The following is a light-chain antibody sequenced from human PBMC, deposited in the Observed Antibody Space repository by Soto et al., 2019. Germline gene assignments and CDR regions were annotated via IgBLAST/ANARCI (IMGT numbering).Light chain of an antibody. Sequence: DIVLTQSPATLSLSPGERATLSCRASQSLSGTSLNWYQQKRGQAPRLLIFATSTRATGIPDRFRGSGSGTDFILSISRLEPEDFAVYFCQNYRDSSWTFGQGTKVEI. J-gene: IGKJ1*01. CDR2: ATS. CDR1: QSLSGTS. V-gene: IGKV3-20*01. CDR3: QNYRDSSWT.